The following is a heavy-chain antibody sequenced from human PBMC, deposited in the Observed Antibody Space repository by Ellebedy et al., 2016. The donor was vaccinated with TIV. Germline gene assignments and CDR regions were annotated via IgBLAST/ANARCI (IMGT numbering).Heavy chain of an antibody. J-gene: IGHJ1*01. CDR1: EFTFSDYY. Sequence: GGSLRLSCAASEFTFSDYYMSWIRQAPGMGLEWVAYISTSGSTKYYADSVKGRFTISRDNAKNSLYLQMNRLRAEDTAVYYCVREAGTSGWYSGFQYWGQGTLVTVSS. CDR3: VREAGTSGWYSGFQY. V-gene: IGHV3-11*04. CDR2: ISTSGSTK. D-gene: IGHD6-19*01.